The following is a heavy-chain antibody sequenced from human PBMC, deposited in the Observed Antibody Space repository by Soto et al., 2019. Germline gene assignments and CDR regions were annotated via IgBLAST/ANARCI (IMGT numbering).Heavy chain of an antibody. CDR3: ARDGDRGYDMDV. J-gene: IGHJ6*02. V-gene: IGHV3-48*02. Sequence: EVQMVESGGGLVQPGGSLRLSCAGSGFTFSTYNMDWVRQGPGKGLEWISYITNTGETIYYADSVRGRFTISRDNAKNALFLQMNSLRDEDTAVYYCARDGDRGYDMDVWGQGTTVTVSS. CDR1: GFTFSTYN. CDR2: ITNTGETI.